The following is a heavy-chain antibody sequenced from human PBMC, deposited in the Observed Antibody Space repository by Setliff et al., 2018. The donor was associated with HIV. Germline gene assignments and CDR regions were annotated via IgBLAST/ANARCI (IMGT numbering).Heavy chain of an antibody. CDR3: ATYIVSPTKGHY. V-gene: IGHV4-59*11. J-gene: IGHJ4*02. Sequence: SETLSLTCNVSGVSMSSHYWSWIRQAPGQPPNKGLEWIGNIYYSGTTNYNPSLESRVTISIDTSKNQFSLKMSPVTAADTALYYCATYIVSPTKGHYWGQGTLVTVSS. CDR1: GVSMSSHY. CDR2: IYYSGTT. D-gene: IGHD5-12*01.